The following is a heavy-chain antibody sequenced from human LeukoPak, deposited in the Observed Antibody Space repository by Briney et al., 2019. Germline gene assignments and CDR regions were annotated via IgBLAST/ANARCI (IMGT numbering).Heavy chain of an antibody. Sequence: GGSLRLSGAASGFTFSNYVMSWVRQAPGKGLEWVSGISDSGGYTYYADSVRGRFTISRDNSKSTLSLQMNSLRAEDTAIYYCATYRQVLLPFESWGQGTLVTVSS. J-gene: IGHJ4*02. CDR2: ISDSGGYT. D-gene: IGHD2-8*02. V-gene: IGHV3-23*01. CDR1: GFTFSNYV. CDR3: ATYRQVLLPFES.